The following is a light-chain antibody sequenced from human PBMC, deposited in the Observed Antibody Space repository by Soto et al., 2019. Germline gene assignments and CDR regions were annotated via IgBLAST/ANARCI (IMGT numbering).Light chain of an antibody. Sequence: DIQMTQSPPALSAFVGDRVTITCRASQNIDTYLNWYQQKPGKAPELLIHDASSLQSGVPSRFSGSGSRADFNHTIGSLQHEDFEVQYCQQTSRSPPTFGQGTKVHI. J-gene: IGKJ1*01. V-gene: IGKV1-39*01. CDR1: QNIDTY. CDR2: DAS. CDR3: QQTSRSPPT.